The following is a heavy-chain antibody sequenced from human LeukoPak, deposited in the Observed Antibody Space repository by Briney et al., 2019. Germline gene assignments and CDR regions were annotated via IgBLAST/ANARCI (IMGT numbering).Heavy chain of an antibody. CDR2: IFTSGST. J-gene: IGHJ4*02. CDR3: ARSRLHHYIIEYYFDY. CDR1: GGSICNYY. V-gene: IGHV4-4*07. D-gene: IGHD5-24*01. Sequence: PSETLSLTCTVSGGSICNYYWSWIRQPAGKGLEWIGRIFTSGSTNYNPSLKSRVTMSVDKSKNQFSLRPNSVTAADTAVYYCARSRLHHYIIEYYFDYWGQGTLVTVSS.